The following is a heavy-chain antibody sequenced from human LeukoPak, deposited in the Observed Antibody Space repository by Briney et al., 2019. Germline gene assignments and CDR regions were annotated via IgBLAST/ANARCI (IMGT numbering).Heavy chain of an antibody. CDR2: IRYDGSNK. D-gene: IGHD2-2*01. V-gene: IGHV3-30*02. Sequence: GGSLRLSCAASGFTLSTYGMHWVRQAPGKGLEWVAFIRYDGSNKYYADSVKGRFTISRDNSKSTLYLQMNSLRAEDTARYYCAKDRHAPGRFCSSTTCFPFDLWGQGTLVTVSS. CDR1: GFTLSTYG. CDR3: AKDRHAPGRFCSSTTCFPFDL. J-gene: IGHJ5*02.